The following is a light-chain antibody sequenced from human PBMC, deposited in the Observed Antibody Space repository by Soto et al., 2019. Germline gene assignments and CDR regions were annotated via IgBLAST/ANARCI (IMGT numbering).Light chain of an antibody. CDR3: SSYTSSSTYV. J-gene: IGLJ1*01. CDR2: DVS. CDR1: SSDVGGYNY. V-gene: IGLV2-14*03. Sequence: QSVLTQPASVSESPGQSITISCTGTSSDVGGYNYVSWYQQHPGKAPKLMIYDVSYRPSGVSNRFSGSKSGNTASLTISGLQAEDEADYYCSSYTSSSTYVFGTGTKVNVL.